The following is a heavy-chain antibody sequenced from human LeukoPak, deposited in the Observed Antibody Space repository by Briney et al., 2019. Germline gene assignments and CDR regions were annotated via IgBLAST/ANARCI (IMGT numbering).Heavy chain of an antibody. V-gene: IGHV3-23*01. Sequence: GGSLRLSCAASGFTFSSYAMSWVRQAPGKGLEWVSVISGSGGNTYYADSVKGRFTISRDNAKNSLYLQMNSPRAEDTAVYYCARDGPYYDILTGYYYELDYWGQGTLVTVSS. CDR1: GFTFSSYA. J-gene: IGHJ4*02. CDR3: ARDGPYYDILTGYYYELDY. CDR2: ISGSGGNT. D-gene: IGHD3-9*01.